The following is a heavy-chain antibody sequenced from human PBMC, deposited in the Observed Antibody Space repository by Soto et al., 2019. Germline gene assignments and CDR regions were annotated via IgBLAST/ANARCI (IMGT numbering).Heavy chain of an antibody. CDR1: GGTFSSYA. CDR2: IIPIFGTA. V-gene: IGHV1-69*13. D-gene: IGHD3-9*01. J-gene: IGHJ6*02. Sequence: SVKVSCKASGGTFSSYAISWVRQAPGQGLEWMGGIIPIFGTANYAQKFQGRVTITADESTSTAYMELSSLRSEDTAVYYCARGRGYDILTGYYRGTNYYYGMDVWGQGTTVTVSS. CDR3: ARGRGYDILTGYYRGTNYYYGMDV.